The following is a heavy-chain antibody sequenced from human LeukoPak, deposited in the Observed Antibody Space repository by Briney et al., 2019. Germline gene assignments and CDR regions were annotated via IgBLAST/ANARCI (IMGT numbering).Heavy chain of an antibody. J-gene: IGHJ4*02. CDR2: INTYNGNT. CDR3: ARDDLVRGPGY. D-gene: IGHD3-10*01. Sequence: ASVKVSCKASGYSFTSYGISWVRQAPGQGLEWMGWINTYNGNTNYAQKFQGRVTMTTDTSTSTAYMELRSPRSDDTAVYYCARDDLVRGPGYWGQGTLVTVSS. V-gene: IGHV1-18*01. CDR1: GYSFTSYG.